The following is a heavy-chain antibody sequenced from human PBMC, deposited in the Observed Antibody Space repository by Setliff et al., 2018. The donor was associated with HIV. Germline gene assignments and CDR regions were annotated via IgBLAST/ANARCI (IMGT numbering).Heavy chain of an antibody. CDR2: ISGYNGHT. CDR1: GYTFSSFA. CDR3: ARVGPFEFDSSGYAEF. Sequence: GASVKVSCKASGYTFSSFAMSWVRQAPGQGLEWVAWISGYNGHTNYAQRFQGRVTVTTDTSTSTAYMELRGLRSDDTAVYFCARVGPFEFDSSGYAEFWGQGTPVTVSS. J-gene: IGHJ4*02. V-gene: IGHV1-18*01. D-gene: IGHD3-22*01.